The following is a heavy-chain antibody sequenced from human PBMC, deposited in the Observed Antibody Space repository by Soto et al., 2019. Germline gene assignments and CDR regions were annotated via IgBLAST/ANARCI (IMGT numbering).Heavy chain of an antibody. Sequence: QITLNESGPTLVKPTQSLTLTCTFSGFSLSTRGVGVGWIRQPPGKALEWLALLYWDDDERYSPSLMSRLTITKDTSKNQVFLTMSNVDPVDTATYYSAHRPRGFTYFFDYWGQGTLVTFPS. J-gene: IGHJ4*02. CDR2: LYWDDDE. CDR3: AHRPRGFTYFFDY. CDR1: GFSLSTRGVG. V-gene: IGHV2-5*02.